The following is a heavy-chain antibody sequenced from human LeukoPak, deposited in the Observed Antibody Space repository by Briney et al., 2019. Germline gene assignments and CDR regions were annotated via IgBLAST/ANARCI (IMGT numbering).Heavy chain of an antibody. V-gene: IGHV4-59*08. CDR1: GGSISSYY. CDR2: IYYSGST. Sequence: KPSETLSLTCTVSGGSISSYYWSGIRQPPGKGLEWIGYIYYSGSTNYNPSLKSRVTISVDTSKNQFSLKLSSVTAADTAVYYCARHNSNYVGDYWGQGTLVTVSS. J-gene: IGHJ4*02. D-gene: IGHD4-11*01. CDR3: ARHNSNYVGDY.